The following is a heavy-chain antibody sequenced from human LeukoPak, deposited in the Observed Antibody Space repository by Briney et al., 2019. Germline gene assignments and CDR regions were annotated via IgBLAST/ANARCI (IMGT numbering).Heavy chain of an antibody. J-gene: IGHJ4*02. D-gene: IGHD3-10*01. CDR1: GFTFSSYA. Sequence: GGSLRLSCAASGFTFSSYAMSWVRQAPGKGLEWVSAISGSGGSTYYADSVKGRFTISRDNSKDTLYLQMNSLRAEDTAVYYCAKDEDYYYGSGKFDYWGQGTLVTVSS. CDR2: ISGSGGST. V-gene: IGHV3-23*01. CDR3: AKDEDYYYGSGKFDY.